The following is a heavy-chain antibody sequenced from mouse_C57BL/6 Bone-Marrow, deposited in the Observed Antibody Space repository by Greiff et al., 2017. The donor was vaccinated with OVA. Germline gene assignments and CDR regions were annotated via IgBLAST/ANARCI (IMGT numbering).Heavy chain of an antibody. Sequence: QVQLQQSGAELVKPGASVKLSCKASGYTFTSYWMHWVKQRPGQGLEWIGMIHPNSGSTNYTEKFKSKATLTVDKSSSTAYMQRRILTSEDSAVKYGARSTTVGADYWGQGTTLTVSS. V-gene: IGHV1-64*01. CDR3: ARSTTVGADY. D-gene: IGHD1-1*01. J-gene: IGHJ2*01. CDR2: IHPNSGST. CDR1: GYTFTSYW.